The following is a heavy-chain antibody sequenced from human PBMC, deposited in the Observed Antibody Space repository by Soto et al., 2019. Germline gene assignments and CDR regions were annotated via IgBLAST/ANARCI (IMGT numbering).Heavy chain of an antibody. V-gene: IGHV4-30-4*01. CDR2: IYNSVSN. CDR1: SGSISSGDYC. D-gene: IGHD3-3*01. J-gene: IGHJ4*02. CDR3: ARGPSADKVDY. Sequence: PSETLSLTCIVSSGSISSGDYCWSWIRQPPGKGLEWIGHIYNSVSNYSKPSLRNRVTITVDTSKNQFSLKLNSKTAADTAVYYCARGPSADKVDYWGQGTLVTVSS.